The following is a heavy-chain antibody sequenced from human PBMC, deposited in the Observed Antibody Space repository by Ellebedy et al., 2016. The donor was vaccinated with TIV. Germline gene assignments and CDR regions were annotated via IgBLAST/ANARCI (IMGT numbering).Heavy chain of an antibody. V-gene: IGHV7-4-1*02. CDR3: ARDFPAHGVCDN. D-gene: IGHD5-24*01. J-gene: IGHJ4*02. Sequence: ASVKVSCKGSGYSFNTNAMIWVRQAPGRGLEWMGWINTATGSPTYAQGFTGRFVFSLDTSVTTSYLEITSLEAEDTAVYFCARDFPAHGVCDNWGQGTLVSVSS. CDR1: GYSFNTNA. CDR2: INTATGSP.